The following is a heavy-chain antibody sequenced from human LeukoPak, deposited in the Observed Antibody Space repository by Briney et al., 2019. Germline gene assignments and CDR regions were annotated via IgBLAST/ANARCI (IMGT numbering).Heavy chain of an antibody. Sequence: GGSLRLSCAASGFTLSSYAMHWVRQAPGKGLEWVAVISYDGSNKYYADSVKGRFTISRDNSKNTLYLQMNSLRAEDTAVYYRAMTTVTTDAFDIWGQGTMVTVSS. CDR3: AMTTVTTDAFDI. CDR2: ISYDGSNK. CDR1: GFTLSSYA. D-gene: IGHD4-17*01. J-gene: IGHJ3*02. V-gene: IGHV3-30-3*01.